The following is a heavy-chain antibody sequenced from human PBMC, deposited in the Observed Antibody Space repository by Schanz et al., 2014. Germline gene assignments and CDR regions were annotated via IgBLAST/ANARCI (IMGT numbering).Heavy chain of an antibody. CDR2: FIPILDVG. CDR1: GGTFSSFG. J-gene: IGHJ5*02. D-gene: IGHD3-22*01. Sequence: QVQLVQSGAEVKKPGSSVKVSCKASGGTFSSFGINWVRQAPGQGLEWMGRFIPILDVGNYAQRFQGRVTITADKSSDTAYMELSSLRSEDTAVYYCAREVGLYDRGWFDPWGQGTLVTVSS. CDR3: AREVGLYDRGWFDP. V-gene: IGHV1-69*04.